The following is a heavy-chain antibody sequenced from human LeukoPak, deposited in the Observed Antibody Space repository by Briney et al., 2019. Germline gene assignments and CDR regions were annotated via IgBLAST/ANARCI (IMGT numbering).Heavy chain of an antibody. CDR1: GGSISSGGYY. CDR3: ARGDIVVVPAAYGMDV. Sequence: SETLSLTCTVSGGSISSGGYYWSWIRQPPGKGLEWIGEINHSGSTNYNPSLKSRVTISVDTSKNQFSLKLSSVTAADTAVYYCARGDIVVVPAAYGMDVWGQGTTVAVSS. D-gene: IGHD2-2*01. J-gene: IGHJ6*02. CDR2: INHSGST. V-gene: IGHV4-39*07.